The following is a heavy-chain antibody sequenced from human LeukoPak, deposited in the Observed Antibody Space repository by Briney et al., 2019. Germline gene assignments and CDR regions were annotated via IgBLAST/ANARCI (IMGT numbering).Heavy chain of an antibody. CDR1: GGSISSGGYY. CDR3: AGSRYCSGGTCYATFDY. J-gene: IGHJ4*02. CDR2: IYYSGST. V-gene: IGHV4-31*03. Sequence: SQTLSLTCTVSGGSISSGGYYWSWIRQHPGKGLEWIGYIYYSGSTYYNPSLKSRVTISVDTSKNQFSLKLSSVTAADTALYYCAGSRYCSGGTCYATFDYWGQGTLVTVSS. D-gene: IGHD2-15*01.